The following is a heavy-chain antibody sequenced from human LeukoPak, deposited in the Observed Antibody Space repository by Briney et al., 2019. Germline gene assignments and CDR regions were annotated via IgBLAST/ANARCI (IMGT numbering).Heavy chain of an antibody. CDR3: ARQGKMGATYYDY. V-gene: IGHV5-51*01. CDR1: GYSFTSYW. J-gene: IGHJ4*02. CDR2: IYPGDSDT. Sequence: GESLQISCKGSGYSFTSYWIGWVRQMPGKGPEWMGIIYPGDSDTRYSPSFQGQVTISADKSISTAYLQWSSLKASDTAMYYCARQGKMGATYYDYWGQGTLVTVSS. D-gene: IGHD1-26*01.